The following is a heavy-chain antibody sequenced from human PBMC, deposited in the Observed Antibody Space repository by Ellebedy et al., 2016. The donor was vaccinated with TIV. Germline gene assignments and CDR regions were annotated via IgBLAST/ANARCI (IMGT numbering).Heavy chain of an antibody. CDR2: LTYSGGST. V-gene: IGHV3-23*01. Sequence: GESLKISCAASGFTLSSYGMSWVRQAPGKGLEWVSGLTYSGGSTYYADSVKGRFTISRDTAKNTLYLQMNSLRAEDTAVYYCAKDVLRGLIAGAGSFDYWGQGTRVTVSS. J-gene: IGHJ4*02. D-gene: IGHD6-13*01. CDR1: GFTLSSYG. CDR3: AKDVLRGLIAGAGSFDY.